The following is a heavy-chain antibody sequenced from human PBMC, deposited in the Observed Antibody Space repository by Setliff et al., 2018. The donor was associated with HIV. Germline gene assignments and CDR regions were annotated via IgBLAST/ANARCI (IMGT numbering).Heavy chain of an antibody. CDR2: IKNKIDGGAI. CDR3: ARDFMATTNGFDY. Sequence: GGSLRLSCAASGFTLSDHWMTWVRQAPGKGLEWVARIKNKIDGGAIDYAVPVKGRFTISRDDSKNALYLQMDSLRAEDTAVYYCARDFMATTNGFDYWGLGTLVTVSS. D-gene: IGHD5-12*01. CDR1: GFTLSDHW. J-gene: IGHJ4*02. V-gene: IGHV3-15*01.